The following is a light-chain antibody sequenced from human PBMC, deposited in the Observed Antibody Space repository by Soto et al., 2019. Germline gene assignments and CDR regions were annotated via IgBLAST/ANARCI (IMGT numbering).Light chain of an antibody. CDR1: QSVAGSY. CDR2: VAS. J-gene: IGKJ1*01. CDR3: QHYGSSPWT. V-gene: IGKV3-20*01. Sequence: EIVLTKSPGTLSLSPGESASLSCRASQSVAGSYLAWFQHKPGQAPRLLIYVASTRATRVPYRFSGSGSASDFSLTINRLEPEDFAVYYCQHYGSSPWTFGQGTKVEIK.